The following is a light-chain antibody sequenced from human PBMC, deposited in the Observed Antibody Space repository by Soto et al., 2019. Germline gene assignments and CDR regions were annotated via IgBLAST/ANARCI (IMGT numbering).Light chain of an antibody. CDR2: EVS. CDR1: SSDVGGYDY. J-gene: IGLJ1*01. CDR3: SSYTTSSSHV. V-gene: IGLV2-14*01. Sequence: QSALTQPASVSGSPGQSITMSCTGTSSDVGGYDYVSWYQQHPGEVPKLIIFEVSSRPAWISNRFSASKSGNTASLTISGLQAEDEADYYCSSYTTSSSHVFGTGTKVTLL.